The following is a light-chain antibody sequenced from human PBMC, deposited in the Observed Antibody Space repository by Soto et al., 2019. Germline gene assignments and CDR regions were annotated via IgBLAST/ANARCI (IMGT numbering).Light chain of an antibody. CDR3: QRFGTSPPWT. CDR2: AAS. J-gene: IGKJ1*01. CDR1: QGISDY. V-gene: IGKV1-27*01. Sequence: DIQMTQSPPSLSASVGDRVTITCRASQGISDYLAWYQQKPGAVPKVLIYAASTLQSGVPSRFSGSGSGTDFTLTISSLQPEDVAVYYCQRFGTSPPWTFGQGTKVEFK.